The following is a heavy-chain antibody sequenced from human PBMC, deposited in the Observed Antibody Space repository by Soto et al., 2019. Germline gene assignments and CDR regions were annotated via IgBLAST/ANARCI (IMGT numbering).Heavy chain of an antibody. CDR1: GFTVSSNY. CDR2: IFSGGNT. Sequence: EVQLVETGGGLIQPGGSLRLSCAASGFTVSSNYMNWVRQAPGKGLEWVSVIFSGGNTYYADSVKARFTISRDNSKNMLYLQMNSLKADDTAVYYCERDVGGGYYDYWGQGTLVTVSS. J-gene: IGHJ4*02. CDR3: ERDVGGGYYDY. V-gene: IGHV3-53*02. D-gene: IGHD3-16*01.